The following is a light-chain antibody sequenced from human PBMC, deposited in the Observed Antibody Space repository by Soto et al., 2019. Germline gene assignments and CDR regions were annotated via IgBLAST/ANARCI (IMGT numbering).Light chain of an antibody. Sequence: DIQMTQSPSSLSASVGDRVTIMCRASQSISRYLNWYQQKPGKAPKFLIYTASSLESGVPSRFSGSGSGTDFPLTISSLQPEAVATYYCQQRDTSPYTFGQGTKLQIK. CDR2: TAS. CDR3: QQRDTSPYT. V-gene: IGKV1-39*01. CDR1: QSISRY. J-gene: IGKJ2*01.